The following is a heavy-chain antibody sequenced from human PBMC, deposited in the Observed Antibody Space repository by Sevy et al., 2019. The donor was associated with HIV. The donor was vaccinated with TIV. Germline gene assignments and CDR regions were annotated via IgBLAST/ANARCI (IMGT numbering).Heavy chain of an antibody. D-gene: IGHD3-3*01. V-gene: IGHV3-33*01. CDR3: ARAGRLRFLELLPHYYYYYGMDV. Sequence: GGSLRLSCAASGFTFSSYGMHWVRQAPGKGLEWLAVIWYDGSNKYYADSVKSRFTISRDNSKNTLYLQMNSLRAEDTAVYYCARAGRLRFLELLPHYYYYYGMDVWGQGTTVTVSS. CDR1: GFTFSSYG. CDR2: IWYDGSNK. J-gene: IGHJ6*02.